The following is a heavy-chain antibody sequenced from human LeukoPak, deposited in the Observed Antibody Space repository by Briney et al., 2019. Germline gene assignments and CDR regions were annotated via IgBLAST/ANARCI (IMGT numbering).Heavy chain of an antibody. D-gene: IGHD3-22*01. Sequence: PGGSLRLSCAASGFTFSSYAMSWVRQAPGKGLEWVSAIRGSGGSTFYADSVKGRFTISRDNSKNTLFLQMNSLRADDTAIYFCAKGIDSSGYYWGLFEYWGQGTLVTVSS. CDR2: IRGSGGST. V-gene: IGHV3-23*01. J-gene: IGHJ4*02. CDR1: GFTFSSYA. CDR3: AKGIDSSGYYWGLFEY.